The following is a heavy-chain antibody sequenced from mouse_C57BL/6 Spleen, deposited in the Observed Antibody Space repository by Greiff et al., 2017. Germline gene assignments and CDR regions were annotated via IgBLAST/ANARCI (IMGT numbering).Heavy chain of an antibody. CDR3: ARYFGSSYVRYFDV. CDR2: IRNKANGYTT. J-gene: IGHJ1*03. CDR1: GFTFTDYY. V-gene: IGHV7-3*01. D-gene: IGHD1-1*01. Sequence: EVQLVESGGGLVQPGGSLSLSCAASGFTFTDYYMSWVRQPPGKALEWLGFIRNKANGYTTEYSASVKGRFTISRDNSQSILYLQMNALRAEDSATYYCARYFGSSYVRYFDVWGTGTTVTVSS.